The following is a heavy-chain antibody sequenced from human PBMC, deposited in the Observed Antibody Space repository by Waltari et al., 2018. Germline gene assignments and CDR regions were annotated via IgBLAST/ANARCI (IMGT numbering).Heavy chain of an antibody. Sequence: EVQLVESGGGLVQPGGSLSLSCAASGFTFSSYEMNWFRQAPGKGLEWVSYISSSGSTIYYADSVKGRFTISRDNAKNSLYLQMNSLRAEDTAVYYCARAPRQYYDFWSGNFGDYWGQGTLVTVSS. D-gene: IGHD3-3*01. CDR1: GFTFSSYE. CDR3: ARAPRQYYDFWSGNFGDY. CDR2: ISSSGSTI. J-gene: IGHJ4*02. V-gene: IGHV3-48*03.